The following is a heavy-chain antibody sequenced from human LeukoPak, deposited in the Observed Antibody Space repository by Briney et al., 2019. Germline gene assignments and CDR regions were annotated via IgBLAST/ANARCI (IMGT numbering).Heavy chain of an antibody. J-gene: IGHJ5*02. CDR3: ARPRIVVVPAAMSAWFDP. Sequence: SETLSLTCTVSGGSISSYYWSWIRQPPGKGLEWIGYIYYSGSTNYNPSLKSRVTISVDTSKNQFSLKLSSVTAADTAVYYCARPRIVVVPAAMSAWFDPWGQGTLVTVSS. V-gene: IGHV4-59*12. CDR1: GGSISSYY. CDR2: IYYSGST. D-gene: IGHD2-2*01.